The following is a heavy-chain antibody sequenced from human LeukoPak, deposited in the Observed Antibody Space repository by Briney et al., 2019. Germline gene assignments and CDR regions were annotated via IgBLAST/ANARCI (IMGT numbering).Heavy chain of an antibody. J-gene: IGHJ4*02. Sequence: GGSLRLFCAASGFPFSSYGMTWVRQAPGKGLEWLSTISGSGISTYYADSVKGRFTISRDNSKSTLFLQMNSLRAEDTAVYYCARAAPNYGGNSWFDYWGQGTLVTVSS. V-gene: IGHV3-23*01. D-gene: IGHD4-23*01. CDR1: GFPFSSYG. CDR2: ISGSGIST. CDR3: ARAAPNYGGNSWFDY.